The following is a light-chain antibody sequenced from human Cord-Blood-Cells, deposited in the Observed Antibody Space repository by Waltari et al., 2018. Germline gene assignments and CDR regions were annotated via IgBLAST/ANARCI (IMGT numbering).Light chain of an antibody. V-gene: IGKV1-39*01. J-gene: IGKJ1*01. Sequence: DIQMHPSPSSLSASVGDRATTTCRASQSISSYLNWYQQKPGKAPKLLIYAASSLQSGVPSRFSGSGSGTDFTLTISSLQPEDFATYYCQQSYSTPWTFGQGTKVEIK. CDR1: QSISSY. CDR3: QQSYSTPWT. CDR2: AAS.